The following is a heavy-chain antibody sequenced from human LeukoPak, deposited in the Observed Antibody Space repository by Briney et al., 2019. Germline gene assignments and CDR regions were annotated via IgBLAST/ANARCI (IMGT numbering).Heavy chain of an antibody. V-gene: IGHV1-18*04. CDR1: GYTFTSYD. J-gene: IGHJ5*02. CDR2: SSAYNGNT. CDR3: ARVGASAYCGGDCSSNWFDP. Sequence: ASVKVCCKASGYTFTSYDISWVRQAPGQGLEWMGWSSAYNGNTNYAQKLQGRVTMTTDTSTSTAYMELRSLRSDDTAVYYCARVGASAYCGGDCSSNWFDPWGQGTLVTVSS. D-gene: IGHD2-21*02.